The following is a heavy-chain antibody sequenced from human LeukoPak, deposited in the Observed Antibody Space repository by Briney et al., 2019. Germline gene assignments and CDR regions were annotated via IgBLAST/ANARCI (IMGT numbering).Heavy chain of an antibody. V-gene: IGHV4-59*08. CDR3: ARAPNYDFWSGGGYFFDS. CDR1: GGSIRSYY. Sequence: PSETLSLTCTVSGGSIRSYYWSWIRQPPGEGLEWIGYIYYSGSTNYNPSLNSRVTISADTSRNQFSLKLTSVTAADTAVYYCARAPNYDFWSGGGYFFDSWGQGTLVTVSS. CDR2: IYYSGST. J-gene: IGHJ4*02. D-gene: IGHD3-3*01.